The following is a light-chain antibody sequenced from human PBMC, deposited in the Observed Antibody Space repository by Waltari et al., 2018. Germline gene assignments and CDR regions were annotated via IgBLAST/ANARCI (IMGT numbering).Light chain of an antibody. CDR3: CSYAGSYTWV. J-gene: IGLJ3*02. Sequence: QSALTQPRSVSGSPGQSVTISCTGTRGDVGGHNYVSWYQQHPGQAPKVLIYDLSRRPSGVPARFSGSRSANAASLTISGLQAEDEADYYCCSYAGSYTWVFGGGTKVTV. V-gene: IGLV2-11*01. CDR1: RGDVGGHNY. CDR2: DLS.